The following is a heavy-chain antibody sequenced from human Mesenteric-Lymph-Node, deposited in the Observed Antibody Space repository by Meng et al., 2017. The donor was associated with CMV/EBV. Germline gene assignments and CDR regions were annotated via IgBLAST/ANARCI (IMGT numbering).Heavy chain of an antibody. Sequence: GESLKISCAASGFNFSNYAMSWVRQAPGKGLEWVSSISSSSNYIYYADSVKGRFTISRDNAKNSLYLQMNSLRVEDTAVYYCVRDYSGYDCLYFWGQGALVTVSS. V-gene: IGHV3-21*01. CDR2: ISSSSNYI. CDR1: GFNFSNYA. CDR3: VRDYSGYDCLYF. D-gene: IGHD5-12*01. J-gene: IGHJ4*02.